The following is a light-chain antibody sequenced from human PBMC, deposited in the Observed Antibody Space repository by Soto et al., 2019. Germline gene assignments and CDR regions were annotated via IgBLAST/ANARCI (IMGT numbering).Light chain of an antibody. CDR2: EVN. Sequence: QPASVSGSPGQSITISCTGTSSDVGGYNYVSWYQQHPGKAPKLMIYEVNNRPSGVSNRFSGSKSGNTASLTISGLQAEDEADYYCSSYTSSSTPYVFGTGTKLTVL. V-gene: IGLV2-14*01. J-gene: IGLJ1*01. CDR1: SSDVGGYNY. CDR3: SSYTSSSTPYV.